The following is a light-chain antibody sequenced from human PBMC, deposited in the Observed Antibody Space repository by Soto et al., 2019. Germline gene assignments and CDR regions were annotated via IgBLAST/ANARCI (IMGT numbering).Light chain of an antibody. CDR2: EGT. V-gene: IGLV2-23*01. CDR1: NNL. J-gene: IGLJ1*01. Sequence: QSVLAQPASVSGSPGQSITISCTGTNNLVSWYQQHPGKAPKVVLYEGTKRPSGVSNRFSGSNSGSTASLTISGLKAEDEAHDFCCAYVGARSYVFGPGTKVTVL. CDR3: CAYVGARSYV.